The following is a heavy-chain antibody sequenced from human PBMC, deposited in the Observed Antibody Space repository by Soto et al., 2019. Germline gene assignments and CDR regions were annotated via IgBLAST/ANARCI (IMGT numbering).Heavy chain of an antibody. CDR2: ISSSSSYT. D-gene: IGHD4-17*01. CDR3: AGAPRDDGDPRRYFDY. V-gene: IGHV3-11*06. Sequence: GGSLRLSCAASGFTFSDYYMSWIRQAPGKGLEWVSYISSSSSYTNYADSVKGRFTISRDNAKNSLYLQMNSLRAEDTAVYYCAGAPRDDGDPRRYFDYWGQGTLVTVSS. CDR1: GFTFSDYY. J-gene: IGHJ4*02.